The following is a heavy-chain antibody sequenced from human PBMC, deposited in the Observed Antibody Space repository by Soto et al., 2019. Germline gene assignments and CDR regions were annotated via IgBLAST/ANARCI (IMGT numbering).Heavy chain of an antibody. CDR3: AAESKDYWYFDL. D-gene: IGHD4-4*01. V-gene: IGHV3-30-3*01. Sequence: QVQLVESGGGVVQPGRSLRLSCAASGFTFSSYAMHWVRQAPGKGLEWVAVISYDGSNKYYADSVKGRFTISRDNSKNTLDLQMDSLRAEDTSVYYWAAESKDYWYFDLWGRGTLVTVSS. CDR2: ISYDGSNK. J-gene: IGHJ2*01. CDR1: GFTFSSYA.